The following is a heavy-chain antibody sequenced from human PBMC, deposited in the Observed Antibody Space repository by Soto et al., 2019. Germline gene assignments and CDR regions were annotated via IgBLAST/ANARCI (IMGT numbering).Heavy chain of an antibody. V-gene: IGHV1-69*13. Sequence: SVKVSCKASGDTDTNYVISWVRQAPGQGLEWMGGIFPKFGTTYSAQKLQDRLTITADESTSTVYMQLSSLRLDDTAVYYCEAEMTFGKLSVVWGQGTTVTVS. D-gene: IGHD3-16*02. CDR3: EAEMTFGKLSVV. CDR2: IFPKFGTT. J-gene: IGHJ6*02. CDR1: GDTDTNYV.